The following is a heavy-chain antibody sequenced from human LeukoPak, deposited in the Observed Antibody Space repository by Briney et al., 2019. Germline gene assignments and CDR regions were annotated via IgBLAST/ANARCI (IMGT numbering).Heavy chain of an antibody. V-gene: IGHV4-30-4*08. CDR2: IYYSGST. D-gene: IGHD2-15*01. CDR1: GGSFSGYY. J-gene: IGHJ3*02. CDR3: ARDRVVVAATAFDI. Sequence: PSETLSLTCAVYGGSFSGYYWSWIRQPPGKGLEWIGYIYYSGSTYYNPSLKSRVTISVDTSKNQFSLKLSSVTAADTAVYYCARDRVVVAATAFDIWGQGTMVTVSS.